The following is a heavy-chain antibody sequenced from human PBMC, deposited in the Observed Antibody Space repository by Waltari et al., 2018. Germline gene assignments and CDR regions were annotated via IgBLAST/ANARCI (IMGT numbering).Heavy chain of an antibody. CDR3: ARESIYETTFDY. J-gene: IGHJ4*02. CDR2: IYSGGST. Sequence: EVQLVESGGGLIQPGGSLRLSCAASGFTVSSNSLSWVRQAPGKGLEWVSCIYSGGSTYYADSVKGRFTISRDNSKNTLYLQMDSLRAEDTAVYYCARESIYETTFDYWGQGTLVTVSS. CDR1: GFTVSSNS. D-gene: IGHD4-17*01. V-gene: IGHV3-53*01.